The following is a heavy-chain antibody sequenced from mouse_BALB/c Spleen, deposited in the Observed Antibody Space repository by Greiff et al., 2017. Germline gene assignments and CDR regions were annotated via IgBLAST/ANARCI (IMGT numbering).Heavy chain of an antibody. CDR1: GFNIKDTY. Sequence: LVESGAELVKPGASVKLSCTASGFNIKDTYMHWVKQRPEQGLEWIGRIDPANGNTKYDPKFQGKATITADTSSNTAYLQLSSLTSEDTAVYYCASSYYYGSSYAWFAYWGQGTLVTVSA. J-gene: IGHJ3*01. V-gene: IGHV14-3*02. CDR3: ASSYYYGSSYAWFAY. D-gene: IGHD1-1*01. CDR2: IDPANGNT.